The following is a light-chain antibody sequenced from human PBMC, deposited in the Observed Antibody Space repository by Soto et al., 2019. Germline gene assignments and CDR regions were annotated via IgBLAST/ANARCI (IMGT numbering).Light chain of an antibody. Sequence: DIVMTQTPLSSPVTLGQPASISCRSSQSLVYSDGKTYLSWLQQRPGQPPRLLIYQISNRFSGVPDRFSGSGAETDFTLKISRVEAEDVGVYYCMQATQFPMTFGQGTKLELK. CDR2: QIS. V-gene: IGKV2-24*01. J-gene: IGKJ2*01. CDR3: MQATQFPMT. CDR1: QSLVYSDGKTY.